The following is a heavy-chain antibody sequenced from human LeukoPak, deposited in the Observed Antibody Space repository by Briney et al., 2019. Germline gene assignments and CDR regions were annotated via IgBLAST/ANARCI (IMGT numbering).Heavy chain of an antibody. CDR1: GYTFTTHD. CDR2: MSPNSGDT. Sequence: ASVKVSCKASGYTFTTHDINWVRQATGQGLEWLGWMSPNSGDTGYAQKFQGRVTVTRDTSTSTVHMELSGLRSEDTAVYYCARDQEGFDYWGQGTLVTVSS. CDR3: ARDQEGFDY. J-gene: IGHJ4*02. V-gene: IGHV1-8*01.